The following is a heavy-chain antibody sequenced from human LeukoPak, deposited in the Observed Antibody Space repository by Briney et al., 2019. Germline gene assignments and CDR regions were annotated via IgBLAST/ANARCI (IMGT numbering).Heavy chain of an antibody. V-gene: IGHV4-59*01. CDR2: IYYSGST. Sequence: PSETLSLTCTVSGGSISSYYWSWIRQPPGKGLDWIGYIYYSGSTHYNPSLKSRVTISVDTSKNQFSLKLSSVTAADTAVYYCARYGGNFDSWGQGTLVTVSS. CDR3: ARYGGNFDS. J-gene: IGHJ4*02. D-gene: IGHD4-23*01. CDR1: GGSISSYY.